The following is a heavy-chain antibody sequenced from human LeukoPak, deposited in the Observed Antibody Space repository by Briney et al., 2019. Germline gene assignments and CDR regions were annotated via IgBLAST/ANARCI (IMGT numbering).Heavy chain of an antibody. CDR2: INHSGST. D-gene: IGHD3-22*01. CDR3: ARVGTYYYDSSGSPRRGNFDY. V-gene: IGHV4-34*01. CDR1: GGTFSGYY. Sequence: SETLSLTCAVYGGTFSGYYWSWIRQPPGKGLEWIGEINHSGSTNYNPSLKSRVTISVDTSKNQFSLKLSSVTAADTAVYYCARVGTYYYDSSGSPRRGNFDYWGQGTLVTVSS. J-gene: IGHJ4*02.